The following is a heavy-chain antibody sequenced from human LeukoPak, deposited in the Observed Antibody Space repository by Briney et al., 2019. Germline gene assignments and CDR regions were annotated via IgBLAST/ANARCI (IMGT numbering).Heavy chain of an antibody. CDR2: INPNSGGT. D-gene: IGHD3-22*01. J-gene: IGHJ4*02. CDR3: ARVYYDSSGYYRIDD. V-gene: IGHV1-2*06. CDR1: GYTFTGYY. Sequence: ASVKVSCKASGYTFTGYYMHWVRQAPGQGLEWMGRINPNSGGTNYAQKFQGRVTMTRDTSISTAYMELSRLRSDDTAVYYCARVYYDSSGYYRIDDWGQGTLVTVPS.